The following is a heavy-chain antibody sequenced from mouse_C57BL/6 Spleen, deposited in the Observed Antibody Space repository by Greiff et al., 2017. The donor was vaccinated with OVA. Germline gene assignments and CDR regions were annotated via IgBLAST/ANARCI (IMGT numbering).Heavy chain of an antibody. CDR3: ARDLGYYFDY. CDR1: GFTFRSYA. Sequence: EVKLLESGGGLVKPGGSLKLSCAASGFTFRSYAMSWVRQTPEKRLEWVATISDGGSYTYFPDNVKGRFTISRDNAKNNLYLQMSHLKSEDTAMYYCARDLGYYFDYWGQGTTLTVSS. J-gene: IGHJ2*01. CDR2: ISDGGSYT. D-gene: IGHD4-1*01. V-gene: IGHV5-4*01.